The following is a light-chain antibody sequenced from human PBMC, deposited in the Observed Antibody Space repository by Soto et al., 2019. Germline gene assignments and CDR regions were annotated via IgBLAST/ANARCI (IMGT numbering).Light chain of an antibody. CDR3: QQYGSAPLIT. CDR2: ATS. Sequence: EIVMTQSPATLSVSPGERATLSFRASQSVSSNLAWFQQRPGQAPRLLIFATSRRATDIPDRFSGSGSGTDFTLTISRLEPEDFAVYYCQQYGSAPLITFGQGTRLEIK. V-gene: IGKV3-20*01. CDR1: QSVSSN. J-gene: IGKJ5*01.